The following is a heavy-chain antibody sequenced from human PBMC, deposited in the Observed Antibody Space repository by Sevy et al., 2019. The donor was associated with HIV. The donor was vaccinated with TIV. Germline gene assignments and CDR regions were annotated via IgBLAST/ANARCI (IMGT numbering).Heavy chain of an antibody. CDR2: IYQDGSEK. CDR3: VTEVFYGDYILLGYDGMSV. CDR1: GFTFSSYW. D-gene: IGHD4-17*01. V-gene: IGHV3-7*04. Sequence: GGSLRLSCVASGFTFSSYWMTWVRQAPGKGLEWVASIYQDGSEKHYVDSVKGRFTISRDNAQNSLYLQMNSVRAEDTAVYYSVTEVFYGDYILLGYDGMSVWGQGTTVTVSS. J-gene: IGHJ6*02.